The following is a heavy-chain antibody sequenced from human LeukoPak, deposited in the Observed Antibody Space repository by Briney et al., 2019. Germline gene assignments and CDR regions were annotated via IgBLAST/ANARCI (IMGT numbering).Heavy chain of an antibody. CDR3: AKGLWASTVGATGIFFDY. J-gene: IGHJ4*02. CDR2: SGRGGDT. Sequence: GGSLRLSCAASGFTFRRSAMTWVRQVPGKGLEWVSTSGRGGDTDYADSVKGRFIISRDSSENTLYLQMHSLGVEDTGVYYCAKGLWASTVGATGIFFDYWGQGIQVTVSS. V-gene: IGHV3-23*01. D-gene: IGHD1-26*01. CDR1: GFTFRRSA.